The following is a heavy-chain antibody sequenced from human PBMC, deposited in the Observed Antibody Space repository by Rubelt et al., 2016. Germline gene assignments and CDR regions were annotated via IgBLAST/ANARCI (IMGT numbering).Heavy chain of an antibody. J-gene: IGHJ4*02. Sequence: GGLVKPGGSLRLSCAASGFTFSNAWMSWVRQAPGKGLEWVGRIKSKTDGGTTDYAAPVKGRFTISRDDSKNTLYLQMNSLKTEDTAVYYCTTDRYRRGAFDYWGQGTLVTVSS. CDR3: TTDRYRRGAFDY. D-gene: IGHD5-18*01. CDR1: GFTFSNAW. V-gene: IGHV3-15*01. CDR2: IKSKTDGGTT.